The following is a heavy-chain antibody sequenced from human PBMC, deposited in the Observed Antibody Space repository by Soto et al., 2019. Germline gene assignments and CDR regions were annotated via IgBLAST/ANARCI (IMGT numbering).Heavy chain of an antibody. V-gene: IGHV1-69*13. D-gene: IGHD3-3*01. CDR2: IIPIFGTA. CDR1: GGTFSSYA. CDR3: AMPLRMTRFGVEIKYYGMDG. Sequence: SVKVSCKASGGTFSSYAISWVLQAPGQGLEWMGGIIPIFGTANYAQKFQGRVTITADESTSTAYMELSSLRSEDTAVYYCAMPLRMTRFGVEIKYYGMDGWGKGNTVTVYS. J-gene: IGHJ6*04.